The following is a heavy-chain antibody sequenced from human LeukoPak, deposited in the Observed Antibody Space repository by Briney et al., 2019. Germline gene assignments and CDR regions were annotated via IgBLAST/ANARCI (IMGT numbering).Heavy chain of an antibody. V-gene: IGHV4-39*01. Sequence: PSETLSLTCTVSGGSISSSSYYWGWIRQPPGKGLEWIGSIYYSGSTYYNPSLKSRVTISVDTSKNQFSLKLSSVTAADTAVYYCARHRDELYYFDYWGQGTLVTVSS. D-gene: IGHD1-26*01. J-gene: IGHJ4*02. CDR3: ARHRDELYYFDY. CDR1: GGSISSSSYY. CDR2: IYYSGST.